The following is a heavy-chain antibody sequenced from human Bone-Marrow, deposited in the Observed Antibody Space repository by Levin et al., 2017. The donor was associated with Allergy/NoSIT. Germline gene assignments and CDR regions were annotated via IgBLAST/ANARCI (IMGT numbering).Heavy chain of an antibody. J-gene: IGHJ4*02. Sequence: GASVKVSCKASGYTFITYGISWVRQAPGQGLEWMAWTSGVNGNTNHAQKLQGRVTMTTDTSTSTAYMELRSLRSDDTAVYYCARDEKEFCRSGSCPYFDYWGQGTLVTVSS. CDR1: GYTFITYG. D-gene: IGHD2-15*01. CDR3: ARDEKEFCRSGSCPYFDY. V-gene: IGHV1-18*01. CDR2: TSGVNGNT.